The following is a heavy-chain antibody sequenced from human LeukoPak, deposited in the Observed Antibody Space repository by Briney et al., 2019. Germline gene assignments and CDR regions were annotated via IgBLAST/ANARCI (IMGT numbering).Heavy chain of an antibody. Sequence: PGGSLRLSCSASGFTFSRYAMHWVRQAPGKGLEYVSAISNDGATTYYADSVKGRFTISRDNSKNTLYLQVNSLRAEDTAVYYCATAAPASGWYFDYWGQGTLVTVSS. J-gene: IGHJ4*02. V-gene: IGHV3-64*04. CDR2: ISNDGATT. CDR3: ATAAPASGWYFDY. D-gene: IGHD6-19*01. CDR1: GFTFSRYA.